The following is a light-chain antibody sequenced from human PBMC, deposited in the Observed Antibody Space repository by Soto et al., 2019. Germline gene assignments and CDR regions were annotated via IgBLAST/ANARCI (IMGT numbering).Light chain of an antibody. CDR1: QSVNSNY. CDR3: QQYDSTPPT. J-gene: IGKJ1*01. V-gene: IGKV3-20*01. Sequence: EIVLTQSPGTLSLSPGERATLSCRASQSVNSNYLAWYQRKPGQAPRLLIYGASNRATDIPYRVSASGSGTDFTLTITRQEAEDFAVYYCQQYDSTPPTFGQGTKVEVK. CDR2: GAS.